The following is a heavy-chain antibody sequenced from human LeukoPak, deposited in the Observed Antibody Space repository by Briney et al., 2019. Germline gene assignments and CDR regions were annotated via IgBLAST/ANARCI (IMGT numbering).Heavy chain of an antibody. Sequence: PSETLSLTCPVSCGSISSFYWSWIRQPPGKGLEWIWYIYDSGSTNYNPSLKSRVTISVDTSRNQFSLKLSSVTAADTAVYYCARTIFGVVRSYYYYYMDVWGKGTTVTVSS. D-gene: IGHD3-3*01. V-gene: IGHV4-59*01. J-gene: IGHJ6*03. CDR3: ARTIFGVVRSYYYYYMDV. CDR1: CGSISSFY. CDR2: IYDSGST.